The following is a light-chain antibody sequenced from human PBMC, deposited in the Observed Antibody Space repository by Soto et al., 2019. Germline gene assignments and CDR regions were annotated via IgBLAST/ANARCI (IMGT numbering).Light chain of an antibody. CDR2: AVS. V-gene: IGKV1-39*01. J-gene: IGKJ2*03. CDR1: QNSSTY. Sequence: IQMNQSPSSLDASVGDRVTITCRASQNSSTYLNWYQHKPGTAPKLLIHAVSTLQTGVPSRFSGSGSGTDFTLSITSLQPEDFATYYCQQSFSIPVSFGQGTKREIK. CDR3: QQSFSIPVS.